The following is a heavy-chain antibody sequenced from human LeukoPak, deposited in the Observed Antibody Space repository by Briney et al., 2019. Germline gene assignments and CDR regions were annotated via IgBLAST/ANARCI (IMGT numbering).Heavy chain of an antibody. CDR3: ARGEQQNPCDY. CDR1: GGSISSYY. V-gene: IGHV4-34*01. Sequence: SETLSLTCTVSGGSISSYYWSWIRQPPGKGLEWIGEINHSGSTNYNPSLKSRVTISVDTSKNQFSLKLSSVTAADTAVYYCARGEQQNPCDYWGQGTLVTVSS. J-gene: IGHJ4*02. CDR2: INHSGST. D-gene: IGHD6-13*01.